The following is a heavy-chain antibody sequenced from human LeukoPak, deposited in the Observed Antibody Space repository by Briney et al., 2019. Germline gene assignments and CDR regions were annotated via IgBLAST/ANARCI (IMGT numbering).Heavy chain of an antibody. CDR1: GFTFSSYS. J-gene: IGHJ4*02. CDR3: ARERRPKLRIDY. V-gene: IGHV3-21*01. Sequence: GGSLRLSCAASGFTFSSYSMKWVRQAPGKGLEWASSISSSSSYIYYADSVKGRFTISRDNAKNSLYLQMNSLRAEDTAVYYCARERRPKLRIDYWGQGTLVTVSS. CDR2: ISSSSSYI.